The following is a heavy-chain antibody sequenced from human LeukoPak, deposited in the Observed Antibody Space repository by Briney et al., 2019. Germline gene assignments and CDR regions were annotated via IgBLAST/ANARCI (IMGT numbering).Heavy chain of an antibody. J-gene: IGHJ6*03. CDR1: GFTFSSYA. CDR2: ISSSGSST. Sequence: GGSLRLSCAASGFTFSSYAMSWVRQAPGKGLEWVSVISSSGSSTYYADSVKGRFTISRDNAKNTLYLQMNSLRAEDTAVYYCARDHITMVRGATSFYYYYYMDVWGKGTTVTVSS. D-gene: IGHD3-10*01. CDR3: ARDHITMVRGATSFYYYYYMDV. V-gene: IGHV3-23*01.